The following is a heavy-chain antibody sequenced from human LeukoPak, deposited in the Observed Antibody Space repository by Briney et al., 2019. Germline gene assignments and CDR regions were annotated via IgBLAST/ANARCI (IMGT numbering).Heavy chain of an antibody. CDR1: GYTFTSYD. CDR2: MNPNSGNT. Sequence: ASVKVSCKASGYTFTSYDINWVRQATGQGPEWMGWMNPNSGNTGYAQKFQGRVTMTRNTSISTAYMELSSLRSEDTAVYYCARGTDWNSPVGMDVWGQGTTVTVSS. J-gene: IGHJ6*02. V-gene: IGHV1-8*01. D-gene: IGHD1-7*01. CDR3: ARGTDWNSPVGMDV.